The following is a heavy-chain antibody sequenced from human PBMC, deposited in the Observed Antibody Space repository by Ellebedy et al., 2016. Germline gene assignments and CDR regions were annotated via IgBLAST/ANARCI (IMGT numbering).Heavy chain of an antibody. CDR1: GISFSDFF. CDR3: RPGHYSDT. J-gene: IGHJ4*02. Sequence: GESLKISXATSGISFSDFFMSWVRQAPGKGLEWVSTLSDDGRRTFLADSVKGRFTISRDNSINTVYLHMNGLRTEDTAIYYCRPGHYSDTWGQGTLVTVSS. CDR2: LSDDGRRT. V-gene: IGHV3-23*01.